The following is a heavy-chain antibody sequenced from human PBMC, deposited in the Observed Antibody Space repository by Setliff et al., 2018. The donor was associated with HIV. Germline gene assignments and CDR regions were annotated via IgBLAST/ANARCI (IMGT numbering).Heavy chain of an antibody. V-gene: IGHV1-46*01. D-gene: IGHD2-21*01. CDR3: VRVFKEGWPVVWFDT. CDR2: INPSGGST. CDR1: GYTFTNYY. J-gene: IGHJ5*02. Sequence: ASVKVSCKASGYTFTNYYIHWVRQAPGQGLEWMGIINPSGGSTTYAQKFQGRVTMTRDASTNTLYMEPTSLRSDDTAVYYWVRVFKEGWPVVWFDTWGQGTLVTVSS.